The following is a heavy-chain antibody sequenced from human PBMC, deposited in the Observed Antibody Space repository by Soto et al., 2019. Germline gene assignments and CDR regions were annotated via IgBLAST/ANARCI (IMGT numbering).Heavy chain of an antibody. D-gene: IGHD6-19*01. Sequence: QVQLQESGPGLVKPSETLSLTCTVSGGSISSYYWSWIRQPPGKGLEWIGYIYYSGSTNYNPSLKSLVTISVDTSKNQFSLKLSSVTAADTAVYYCARHVVAGFMEKRNWFDPWGQGTLVTVSS. CDR1: GGSISSYY. CDR3: ARHVVAGFMEKRNWFDP. CDR2: IYYSGST. J-gene: IGHJ5*02. V-gene: IGHV4-59*08.